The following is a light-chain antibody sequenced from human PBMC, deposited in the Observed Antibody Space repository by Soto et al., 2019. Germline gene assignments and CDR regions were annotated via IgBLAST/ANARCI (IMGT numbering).Light chain of an antibody. J-gene: IGLJ2*01. V-gene: IGLV1-44*01. CDR3: AAWDDSLSGVL. Sequence: QCVLTQPPSASGTPGQRVTISCSGGDSNIGSNTVNWYQQLPGTAPKLLIYSNDQRPSGVPDRFSGSKSGTSASLAISGLQSEDEADYYCAAWDDSLSGVLFGGGTKLTVL. CDR1: DSNIGSNT. CDR2: SND.